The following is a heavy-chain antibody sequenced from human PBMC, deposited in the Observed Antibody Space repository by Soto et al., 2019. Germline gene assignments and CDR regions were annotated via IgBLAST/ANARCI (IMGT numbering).Heavy chain of an antibody. CDR1: GYTLTELS. CDR3: ATRSKDIVVVVAAISPYYFDY. D-gene: IGHD2-15*01. CDR2: FDPEDGET. J-gene: IGHJ4*02. Sequence: GASVTVSCTVSGYTLTELSMHWVRQAPGKGLEWMGGFDPEDGETIYAQKFQGRVTMTEDTSTDTAYMELSSLRSEDTAVYYCATRSKDIVVVVAAISPYYFDYWGQGTLVTVSS. V-gene: IGHV1-24*01.